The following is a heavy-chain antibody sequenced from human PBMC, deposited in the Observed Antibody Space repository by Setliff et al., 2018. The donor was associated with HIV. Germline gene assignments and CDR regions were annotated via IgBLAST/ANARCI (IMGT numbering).Heavy chain of an antibody. D-gene: IGHD2-15*01. V-gene: IGHV4-31*03. J-gene: IGHJ4*02. CDR2: IYHTGKT. CDR3: TTDCRSGGNCLRPVFDY. CDR1: GDPIFIGGYY. Sequence: SETLSLTCTVSGDPIFIGGYYWSWIRQHPGGGLEWIGYIYHTGKTYYNPSLQSRIIMSLDMSQNQFSLKLSSVTAADTAVYYCTTDCRSGGNCLRPVFDYWGQGTLVTVSS.